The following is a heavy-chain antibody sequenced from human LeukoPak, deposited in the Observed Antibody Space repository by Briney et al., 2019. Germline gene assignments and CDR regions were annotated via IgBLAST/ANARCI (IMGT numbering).Heavy chain of an antibody. Sequence: PGGSLRLSCVASGFTFTSHWMSWVRQAPGKGLAWVANINQDGTGKHYVDSVKGRFTISRDNAKNSQFLQMNSLRAEDTAVYCARDQLDPWGQGTLVTVSS. V-gene: IGHV3-7*01. CDR2: INQDGTGK. J-gene: IGHJ5*02. CDR3: ARDQLDP. CDR1: GFTFTSHW.